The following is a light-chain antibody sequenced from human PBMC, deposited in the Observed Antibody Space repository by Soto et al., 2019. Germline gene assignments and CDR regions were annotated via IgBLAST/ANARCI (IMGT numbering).Light chain of an antibody. CDR1: QSISSW. Sequence: DIQMTQSPSILSASVGDRVTITCRASQSISSWLAWYQQKPGKAPNLLIHKASHLESGVPSRFSGSGSGTEFTLTISSLQPGDFATYYCHHYNTYPWTFGQGTKVEIK. CDR2: KAS. V-gene: IGKV1-5*03. J-gene: IGKJ1*01. CDR3: HHYNTYPWT.